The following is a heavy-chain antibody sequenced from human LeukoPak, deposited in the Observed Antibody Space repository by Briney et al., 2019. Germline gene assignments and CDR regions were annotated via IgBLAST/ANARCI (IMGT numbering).Heavy chain of an antibody. J-gene: IGHJ3*02. D-gene: IGHD3-16*01. Sequence: QPGGSLRLSCSASGLTFRSYAMHWVRQAPGKGLEWVSYVSSSGSTIYYADSVKGRFTISRDNAKNSLYLQMNSLRAEDTAVYYCARSGVWGGSDAFDIWGQGTMVTVSS. CDR2: VSSSGSTI. CDR1: GLTFRSYA. V-gene: IGHV3-48*03. CDR3: ARSGVWGGSDAFDI.